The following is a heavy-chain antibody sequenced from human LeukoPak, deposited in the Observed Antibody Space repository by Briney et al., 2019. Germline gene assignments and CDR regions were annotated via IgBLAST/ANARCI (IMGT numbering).Heavy chain of an antibody. CDR2: ITSSGSTI. CDR3: ARDDTPDAFDI. CDR1: GFTFYSAW. Sequence: GGSLRLSCAASGFTFYSAWMNWVRQAPGKGLEWVSYITSSGSTIYYADSVKGRFTISRDNAKNSLYLQMNSLRAEDTAIYYCARDDTPDAFDIWGQGTMVTVSS. J-gene: IGHJ3*02. V-gene: IGHV3-48*04.